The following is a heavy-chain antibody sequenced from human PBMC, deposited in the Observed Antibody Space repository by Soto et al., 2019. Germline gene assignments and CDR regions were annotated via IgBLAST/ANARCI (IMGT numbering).Heavy chain of an antibody. CDR2: IYNSGRT. CDR1: GASVSSYF. CDR3: ARVHSGWSSGHGLDV. Sequence: SSETLSLTCTVSGASVSSYFWSWVRQPPGKGLEWIGYIYNSGRTNYNPSLKGRVTISLDTSDNDFSLRLTSLTAADTAVYYCARVHSGWSSGHGLDVWGQGTTVTVSS. V-gene: IGHV4-59*02. D-gene: IGHD6-19*01. J-gene: IGHJ6*02.